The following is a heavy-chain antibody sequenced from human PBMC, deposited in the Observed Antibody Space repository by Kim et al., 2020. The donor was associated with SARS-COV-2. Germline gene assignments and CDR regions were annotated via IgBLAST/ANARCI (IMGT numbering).Heavy chain of an antibody. D-gene: IGHD3-22*01. V-gene: IGHV1-69*02. J-gene: IGHJ1*01. CDR3: ATGVVVIVEYFQH. Sequence: YAQKFKGIVTITADKSTSTAYMELRRLRSEDTAVYYCATGVVVIVEYFQHWGQGTLVTVSS.